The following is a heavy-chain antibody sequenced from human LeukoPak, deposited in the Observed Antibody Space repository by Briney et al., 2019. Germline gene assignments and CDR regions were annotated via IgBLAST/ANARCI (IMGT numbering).Heavy chain of an antibody. J-gene: IGHJ4*02. D-gene: IGHD6-19*01. CDR1: GGSISSSSYY. Sequence: SETLSLTCTVSGGSISSSSYYWGWIRQPPGKGLEWIGYIYYSGSTNYNPSLKSRVTISVDTSKNQFSLKLSSVTAADTAVYYCARDRGSGWYNSVDYRGQGTLVTVSS. V-gene: IGHV4-61*01. CDR3: ARDRGSGWYNSVDY. CDR2: IYYSGST.